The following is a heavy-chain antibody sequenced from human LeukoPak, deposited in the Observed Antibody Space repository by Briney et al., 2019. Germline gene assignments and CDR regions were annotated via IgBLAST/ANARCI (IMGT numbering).Heavy chain of an antibody. Sequence: PSGTLSLTCIVSGASISNSSHYWGWIRQPPGKGLEWIGNIYYTGTTYYAPSLKSRVTISIDTSKSQFSLKVSSVTAADTAVYFCARVVAVAGTFPDSWGQGTLVTVSS. CDR3: ARVVAVAGTFPDS. CDR2: IYYTGTT. J-gene: IGHJ4*02. D-gene: IGHD6-19*01. V-gene: IGHV4-39*07. CDR1: GASISNSSHY.